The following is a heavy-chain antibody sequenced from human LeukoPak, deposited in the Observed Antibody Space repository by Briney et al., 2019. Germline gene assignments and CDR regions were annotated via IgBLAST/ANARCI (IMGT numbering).Heavy chain of an antibody. CDR2: ISYDGGNQ. Sequence: PGRSLRLSCAASGFTFRSYGMHWVRQAPGKGLEWVAVISYDGGNQYYADSVKGRFTISRDNSKNTLYLQMNSLRAEDTAVYYCAKVGVDKYDTGWDHWGQGTLVTVSS. D-gene: IGHD6-19*01. V-gene: IGHV3-30*18. J-gene: IGHJ4*02. CDR3: AKVGVDKYDTGWDH. CDR1: GFTFRSYG.